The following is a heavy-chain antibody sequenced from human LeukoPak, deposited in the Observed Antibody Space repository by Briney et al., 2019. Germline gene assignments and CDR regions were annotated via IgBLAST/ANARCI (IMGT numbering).Heavy chain of an antibody. CDR1: GGSISSYY. D-gene: IGHD6-13*01. CDR2: IYYSGST. Sequence: SETLSLTCTVSGGSISSYYWSWIRQPPGKGLEWIGYIYYSGSTNYNPSLKSRVTISVDTSKNQFFLELSSVTAADTAVYYCAREGIAAAGGLDYWGQGTLVTVSS. J-gene: IGHJ4*02. V-gene: IGHV4-59*01. CDR3: AREGIAAAGGLDY.